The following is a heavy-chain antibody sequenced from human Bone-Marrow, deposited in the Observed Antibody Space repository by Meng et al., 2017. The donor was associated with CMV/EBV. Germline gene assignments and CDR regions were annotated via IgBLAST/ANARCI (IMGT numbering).Heavy chain of an antibody. J-gene: IGHJ4*02. CDR1: GFPFSDYY. V-gene: IGHV3-11*01. CDR2: LSSSGSTI. Sequence: GESLKISCAASGFPFSDYYMSWIRQAPGKGLEWVSYLSSSGSTIYYADSVKGRFTISRDNAKNSLYLQINSLRAEDTAIYYCARGNFGAFDYWGQGTVVTVSS. D-gene: IGHD3-3*02. CDR3: ARGNFGAFDY.